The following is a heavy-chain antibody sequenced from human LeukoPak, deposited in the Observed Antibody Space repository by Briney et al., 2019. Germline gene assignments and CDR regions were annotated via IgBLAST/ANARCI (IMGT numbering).Heavy chain of an antibody. CDR2: INHSGST. D-gene: IGHD3-22*01. CDR3: ARRGYYYDSSGYYQWFYYFDY. CDR1: GGSFSGYY. V-gene: IGHV4-34*01. J-gene: IGHJ4*02. Sequence: SETLSLTCAVYGGSFSGYYWSWIRQPPGKGLEWIGEINHSGSTNYNPSLKSRVTISVDTSKNQFSLKLSSVTAADTAVYYCARRGYYYDSSGYYQWFYYFDYWGQGTLVTVSS.